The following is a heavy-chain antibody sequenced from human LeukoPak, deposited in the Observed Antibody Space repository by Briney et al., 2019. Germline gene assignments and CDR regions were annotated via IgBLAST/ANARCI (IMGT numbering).Heavy chain of an antibody. D-gene: IGHD6-6*01. CDR1: GGSINSYY. V-gene: IGHV4-59*01. J-gene: IGHJ4*02. CDR2: IYHNGKS. Sequence: SETLSLTCTVSGGSINSYYWTWIRQSPGKGLEWIGYIYHNGKSNYNPSLMSRVTISIDTSKNQFSLNLNSVTAADTAVYYCARDSSYCLDTVGCWGPDVQVVPGYYFDSWGQGTLVTVSS. CDR3: ARDSSYCLDTVGCWGPDVQVVPGYYFDS.